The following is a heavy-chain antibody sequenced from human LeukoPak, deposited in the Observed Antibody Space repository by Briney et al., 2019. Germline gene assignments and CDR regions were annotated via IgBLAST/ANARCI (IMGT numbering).Heavy chain of an antibody. J-gene: IGHJ4*02. CDR1: GFTFSNYG. D-gene: IGHD6-13*01. CDR2: IRYDGSDK. V-gene: IGHV3-30*02. Sequence: PGGSLRLSCAASGFTFSNYGMHWVRQAPGKGLEWVAFIRYDGSDKYYADSVKGRLTISRDNSKKTLYLQMNSLRAGDTAVYYCAREYSSSWTNYYFDYWGQGTLVTVSS. CDR3: AREYSSSWTNYYFDY.